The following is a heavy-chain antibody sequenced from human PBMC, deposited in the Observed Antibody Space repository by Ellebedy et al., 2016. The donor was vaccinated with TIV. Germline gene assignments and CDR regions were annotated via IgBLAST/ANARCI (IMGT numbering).Heavy chain of an antibody. D-gene: IGHD3-10*01. CDR2: INHSGST. V-gene: IGHV4-34*01. CDR1: GGSFSGYY. Sequence: SETLSLXXAVYGGSFSGYYWSWIRQPPGKGLEWIGEINHSGSTNYNPSLKSRVTISVDTSKNQFSLKLSSVTAADTAVYYCARALQYITMVRGVSPGMDVWGQGTTVTVSS. J-gene: IGHJ6*02. CDR3: ARALQYITMVRGVSPGMDV.